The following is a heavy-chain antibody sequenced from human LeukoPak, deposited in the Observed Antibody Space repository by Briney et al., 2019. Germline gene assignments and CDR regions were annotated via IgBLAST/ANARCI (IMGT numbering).Heavy chain of an antibody. CDR3: VRQYSSGWTYYYGMDV. CDR2: TYYRSKWYN. V-gene: IGHV6-1*01. Sequence: SQTLSLTCAISGDSVSSNSAAWHWIRQSPSRGLEWLGRTYYRSKWYNDYAVSVKSRIIINPDTSKNQFSLQLNSATPEDTAVYYCVRQYSSGWTYYYGMDVWGQGTTVTVSS. D-gene: IGHD6-19*01. J-gene: IGHJ6*02. CDR1: GDSVSSNSAA.